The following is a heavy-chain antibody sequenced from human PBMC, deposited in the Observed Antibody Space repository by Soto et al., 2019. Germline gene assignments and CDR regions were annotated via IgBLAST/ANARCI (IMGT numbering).Heavy chain of an antibody. D-gene: IGHD1-26*01. CDR2: LYSDGGGTT. J-gene: IGHJ3*02. Sequence: EVQVVESGGGLVQPGGSLRLSCVASGFTVSSNYMTWVRQAPGKGLEWVSVLYSDGGGTTFYADAVKGRFTISRDNSKNTLYLKMNSLRAEDTSVYYCLRAFRTSGSRDAFDIWGQGTMVTVSS. V-gene: IGHV3-66*01. CDR1: GFTVSSNY. CDR3: LRAFRTSGSRDAFDI.